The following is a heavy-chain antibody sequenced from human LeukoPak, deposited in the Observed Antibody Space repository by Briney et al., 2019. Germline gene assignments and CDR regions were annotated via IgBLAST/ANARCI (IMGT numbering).Heavy chain of an antibody. Sequence: TSETLSLTCTVSGGSISSYYWSWIRQPPGKGLEWIGYIYYSGSTNYNPSLKSRVTISVDTSKNQFSLKLSSVTAADTAVYYCATYAEYFQHWGQGTLVTVSS. J-gene: IGHJ1*01. CDR1: GGSISSYY. CDR3: ATYAEYFQH. CDR2: IYYSGST. V-gene: IGHV4-59*08.